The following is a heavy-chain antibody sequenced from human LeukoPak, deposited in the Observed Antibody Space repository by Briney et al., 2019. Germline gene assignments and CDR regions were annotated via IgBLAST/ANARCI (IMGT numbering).Heavy chain of an antibody. J-gene: IGHJ4*02. CDR1: GFTFSSYW. CDR3: ARGGPTGALDY. V-gene: IGHV3-7*01. Sequence: GGSLRLSCAASGFTFSSYWMTWVRQAPGKGLEWVANIKEDGSEEYYVDSVRGRLTVSRDNAKNSLYMQMTSLRIEDTAVYYCARGGPTGALDYWGQGTLVTVSS. CDR2: IKEDGSEE. D-gene: IGHD7-27*01.